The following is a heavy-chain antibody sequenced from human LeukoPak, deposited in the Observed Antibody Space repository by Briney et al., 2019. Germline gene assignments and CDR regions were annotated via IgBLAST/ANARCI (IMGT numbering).Heavy chain of an antibody. CDR2: ISYDGNNK. J-gene: IGHJ4*02. CDR3: AKSSRATTSGPFDY. Sequence: GGSLRLSCAASGFTFNSYAMSWVRQAPGKGLEWVAIISYDGNNKYYTDSVRGRFTISRESSKNTLYLQMNSLRAEDTAVYYCAKSSRATTSGPFDYWGQGTLVTVSS. D-gene: IGHD6-13*01. CDR1: GFTFNSYA. V-gene: IGHV3-30-3*02.